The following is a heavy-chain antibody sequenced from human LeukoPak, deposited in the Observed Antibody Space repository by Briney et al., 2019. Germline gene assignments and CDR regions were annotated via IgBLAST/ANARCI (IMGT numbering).Heavy chain of an antibody. D-gene: IGHD2-21*02. CDR3: AREFVVVTACPWFDH. CDR1: GGSISSGSYY. CDR2: IYTSGST. J-gene: IGHJ5*02. Sequence: SQTLSLTCTVSGGSISSGSYYWSWIRQPAGTGLEWIGRIYTSGSTNYNPSLKSRVTISVDTSKNQLSLKLSSVTAADTAVYYCAREFVVVTACPWFDHWGQGTLVTVSS. V-gene: IGHV4-61*02.